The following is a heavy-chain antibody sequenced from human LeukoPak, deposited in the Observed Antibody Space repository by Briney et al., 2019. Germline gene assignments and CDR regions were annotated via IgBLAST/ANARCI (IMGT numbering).Heavy chain of an antibody. CDR1: GFTFSSYA. CDR3: AKGEGYCSGGSCYGYYDY. D-gene: IGHD2-15*01. Sequence: GGSLRLSCAASGFTFSSYAMSWVRQAPGKGLEWVSAISGSGGSTYYADSVKGRFTISRDNSKNTLYLQMNSLRAEDTAVYYCAKGEGYCSGGSCYGYYDYWGQGTLVTVSS. J-gene: IGHJ4*02. CDR2: ISGSGGST. V-gene: IGHV3-23*01.